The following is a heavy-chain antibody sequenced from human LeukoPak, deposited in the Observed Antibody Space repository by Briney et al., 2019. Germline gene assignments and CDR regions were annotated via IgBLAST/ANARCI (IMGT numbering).Heavy chain of an antibody. V-gene: IGHV4-59*08. CDR3: ARFPIQPDYYFDY. Sequence: SETLSLTCTVSGGSISSFYWSWIRQPPGKGLEWIGYIYYSGSTNYNPSLKSRVTISIDTSKSHFSLKLSSVTAADTAVYYCARFPIQPDYYFDYWGQGTLVTVSS. D-gene: IGHD5-18*01. CDR2: IYYSGST. CDR1: GGSISSFY. J-gene: IGHJ4*02.